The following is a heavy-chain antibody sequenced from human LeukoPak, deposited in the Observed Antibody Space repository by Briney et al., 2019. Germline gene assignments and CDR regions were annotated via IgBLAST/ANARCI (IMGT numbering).Heavy chain of an antibody. CDR2: ISSSSSYI. Sequence: TGGSLRLSCAASGFTFSSYSMNWVRQAPGKGLEWVSSISSSSSYIYYADSVKGRFTISRDNAKNSLYLQMNSLRAEDTAVYYCARDDPRGELPFDYWGQGTLVTVSS. V-gene: IGHV3-21*01. CDR1: GFTFSSYS. CDR3: ARDDPRGELPFDY. J-gene: IGHJ4*02. D-gene: IGHD1-26*01.